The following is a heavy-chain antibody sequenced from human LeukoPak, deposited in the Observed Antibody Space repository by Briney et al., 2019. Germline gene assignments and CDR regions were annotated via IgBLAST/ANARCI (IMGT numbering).Heavy chain of an antibody. CDR3: ARVAVAGPTGWFDP. CDR1: GFAINSYT. CDR2: ISSTSAYI. D-gene: IGHD6-19*01. V-gene: IGHV3-21*01. Sequence: GSLRLSCAASGFAINSYTLSWVRQAPGKGLEWVSSISSTSAYIHYADSVKGRFTISRDNTDNVVYLQMNSLGAEDTAVYYCARVAVAGPTGWFDPWGQGTLVTVSS. J-gene: IGHJ5*02.